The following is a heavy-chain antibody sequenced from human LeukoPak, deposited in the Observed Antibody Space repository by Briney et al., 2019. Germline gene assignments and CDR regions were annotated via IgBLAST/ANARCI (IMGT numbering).Heavy chain of an antibody. CDR3: ALAYSGYDHIDY. J-gene: IGHJ4*02. V-gene: IGHV4-38-2*02. Sequence: SETLSLTCTVSGNSISSGYYWGWIRQPPGKGLEWIGSIFHSGSTYYNPSLKSRVTISVDTSKNQFSLKLSSVTAADTAVYYCALAYSGYDHIDYWGQGTLVTVSS. CDR1: GNSISSGYY. D-gene: IGHD5-12*01. CDR2: IFHSGST.